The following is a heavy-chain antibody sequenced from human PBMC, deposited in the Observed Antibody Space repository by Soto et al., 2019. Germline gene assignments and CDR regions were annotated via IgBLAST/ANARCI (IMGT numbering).Heavy chain of an antibody. CDR1: GFTFSDYY. CDR2: ISSSGSTI. D-gene: IGHD3-22*01. V-gene: IGHV3-11*01. CDR3: ARDTYDSSGYFDY. Sequence: GGSLRLSCAASGFTFSDYYMSWIRQAPGKGLEWVSYISSSGSTIYYADSVKGRFTISRDNAKNSLYLQMNSLRAEDMAVYYCARDTYDSSGYFDYWGQGTLVTVSS. J-gene: IGHJ4*02.